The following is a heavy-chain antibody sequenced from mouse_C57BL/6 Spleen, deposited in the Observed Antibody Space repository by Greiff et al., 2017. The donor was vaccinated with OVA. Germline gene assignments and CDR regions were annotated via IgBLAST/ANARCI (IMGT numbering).Heavy chain of an antibody. D-gene: IGHD2-3*01. V-gene: IGHV5-4*03. Sequence: EVNVVESGGGLVKPGGSLTLTCAASGFTFSSYAMSWVSQTPEKRLEWVATISDGGSYTYYPDNVKGRFTISRDNAKNNLYLQMSHLKSEDTAMYYCARVGIYDGYHWYFDVWGTGTTVTVSS. CDR1: GFTFSSYA. CDR3: ARVGIYDGYHWYFDV. CDR2: ISDGGSYT. J-gene: IGHJ1*03.